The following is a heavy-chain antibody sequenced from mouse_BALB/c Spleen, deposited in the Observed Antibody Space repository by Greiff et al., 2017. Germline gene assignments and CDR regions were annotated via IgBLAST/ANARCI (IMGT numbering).Heavy chain of an antibody. CDR1: GYTFSSYW. CDR3: ARGGLYDWGGFDY. D-gene: IGHD2-12*01. Sequence: QVQLQQSGAELMKPGASVKISCKATGYTFSSYWIEWVKQRPGHGLEWIGEILPGSGSTNYNEKFKGKATFTADTSSNTAYMQLSSLTSEDSAVYYCARGGLYDWGGFDYWGQGTTLTVSS. V-gene: IGHV1-9*01. CDR2: ILPGSGST. J-gene: IGHJ2*01.